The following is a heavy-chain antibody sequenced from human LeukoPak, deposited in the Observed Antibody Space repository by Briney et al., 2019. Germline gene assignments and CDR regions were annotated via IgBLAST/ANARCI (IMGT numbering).Heavy chain of an antibody. CDR2: IYTSGST. CDR3: ARSRIAADGNYYYYYMDV. V-gene: IGHV4-4*07. CDR1: GGSISSYY. Sequence: SETLSLTCTVSGGSISSYYWSWIRQPAGKGLEWIGRIYTSGSTNYNPSLKSRVTMSVDTSKNQFSLKLSSVTAADTAVYYCARSRIAADGNYYYYYMDVWGKATTVTVSS. D-gene: IGHD6-13*01. J-gene: IGHJ6*03.